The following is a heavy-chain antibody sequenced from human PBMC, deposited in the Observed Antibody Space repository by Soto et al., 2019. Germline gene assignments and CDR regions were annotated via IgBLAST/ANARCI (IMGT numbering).Heavy chain of an antibody. Sequence: QVQLVQSGAEVKKPGASVKVSCKASGYTFTSYAMHWVRQAPGQRLEWMGWINAGNGNTKYSQKFQGRVTITRDTSASTAYMELSSLRSEDTAVYYCAREPLRGIAARPGAFDIWGQGTMVTVSS. CDR3: AREPLRGIAARPGAFDI. V-gene: IGHV1-3*01. D-gene: IGHD6-6*01. CDR2: INAGNGNT. J-gene: IGHJ3*02. CDR1: GYTFTSYA.